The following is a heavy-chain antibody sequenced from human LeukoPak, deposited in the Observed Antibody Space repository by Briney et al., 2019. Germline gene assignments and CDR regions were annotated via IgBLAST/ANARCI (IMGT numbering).Heavy chain of an antibody. Sequence: GGSLRLSCAASGFTFSSYGMHWVRQAPGKGLEWVAVISYDGSNKYYADSVKGRFTISRDNAKNSLYLQMNSLRAEDTAVYYCARDRIIYGDYGDAFDIWGQGTMVTVSS. J-gene: IGHJ3*02. D-gene: IGHD4-17*01. CDR1: GFTFSSYG. V-gene: IGHV3-30*03. CDR2: ISYDGSNK. CDR3: ARDRIIYGDYGDAFDI.